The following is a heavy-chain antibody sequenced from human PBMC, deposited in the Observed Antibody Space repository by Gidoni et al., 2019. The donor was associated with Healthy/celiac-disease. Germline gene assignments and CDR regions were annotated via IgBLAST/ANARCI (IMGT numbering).Heavy chain of an antibody. V-gene: IGHV3-23*01. J-gene: IGHJ4*02. CDR1: GSSFSIYA. Sequence: DVQLLESGGCLVQLGGSPSLSCAASGSSFSIYALRWVRPAPGKGLEWVSGMSGSGGRTYNADSVKGRFTISRDNSENTLYLQMNSLRAEDTAVYYGVKGATGYSSSWYSGYLDYWGQGTLVTVSS. CDR2: MSGSGGRT. D-gene: IGHD6-13*01. CDR3: VKGATGYSSSWYSGYLDY.